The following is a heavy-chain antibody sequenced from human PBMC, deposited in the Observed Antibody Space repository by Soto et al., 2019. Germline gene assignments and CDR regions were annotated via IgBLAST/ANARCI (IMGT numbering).Heavy chain of an antibody. D-gene: IGHD2-15*01. V-gene: IGHV3-23*01. CDR3: AKEAAVAAYYYYYYGMDV. CDR2: ISGSGGST. Sequence: PGGSLRLSCAASGFTFSSYAMSWVRQAPGKRLEWVSAISGSGGSTYYADSVKGRFTISRDNSKNTLYLQMNSLRAEDTAVYYCAKEAAVAAYYYYYYGMDVWGQGTTVTVSS. J-gene: IGHJ6*02. CDR1: GFTFSSYA.